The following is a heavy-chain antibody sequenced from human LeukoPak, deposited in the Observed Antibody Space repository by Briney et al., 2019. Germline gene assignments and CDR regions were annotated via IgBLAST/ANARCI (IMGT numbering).Heavy chain of an antibody. CDR3: ARSWYSTGPADY. V-gene: IGHV3-23*01. D-gene: IGHD2-15*01. Sequence: GGSRRLSCAASGFTFSSYGMNWVRQAPGKGLEWVSGISGSGGSIYYADSVKGRFTISRDNSKNTLYLQMNSLRAEDTAVYYCARSWYSTGPADYWGQGTLVTVSS. CDR2: ISGSGGSI. CDR1: GFTFSSYG. J-gene: IGHJ4*02.